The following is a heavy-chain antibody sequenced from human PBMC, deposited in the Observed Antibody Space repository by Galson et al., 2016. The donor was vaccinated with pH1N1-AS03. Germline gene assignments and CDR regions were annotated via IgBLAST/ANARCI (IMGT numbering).Heavy chain of an antibody. V-gene: IGHV3-23*01. J-gene: IGHJ4*02. CDR3: TTVAGTYYNGAY. Sequence: SLRLSCAASRFIFSSYQMSWVRQAPGKGLEWVSTSGGSAENTYYADSVKGRFTISRDSSKNTLYLQMNTMRAADTALYYCTTVAGTYYNGAYWGQGSLVTVSS. D-gene: IGHD3-10*01. CDR2: SGGSAENT. CDR1: RFIFSSYQ.